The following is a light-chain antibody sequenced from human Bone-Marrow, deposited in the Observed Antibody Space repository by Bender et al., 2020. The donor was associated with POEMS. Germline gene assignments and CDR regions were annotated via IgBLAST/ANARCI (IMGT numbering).Light chain of an antibody. CDR3: QAWDSSAVV. J-gene: IGLJ2*01. CDR1: KLGDKY. Sequence: SYELTQPPSVSVSPGQTASITCSGDKLGDKYVAWYQQKPGQSPMLVIYEDTKWPSGFPERFSGANSGNTATLTISGTQAVDEADYYCQAWDSSAVVFGGGTKLNVL. V-gene: IGLV3-1*01. CDR2: EDT.